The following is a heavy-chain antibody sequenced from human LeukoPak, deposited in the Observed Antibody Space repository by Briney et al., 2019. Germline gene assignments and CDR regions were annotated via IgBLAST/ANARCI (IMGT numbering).Heavy chain of an antibody. Sequence: ASVKVSCKASGYTFIDSYIHWVRQAPGQGLELMAWTNPKNGDTNYAQEFQGRVTVTRDTSISTAYMELSGLRSDDTAVYFCAREPVVDYFYMDVWGTGTTVTVSS. D-gene: IGHD2-15*01. CDR2: TNPKNGDT. CDR3: AREPVVDYFYMDV. CDR1: GYTFIDSY. V-gene: IGHV1-2*02. J-gene: IGHJ6*03.